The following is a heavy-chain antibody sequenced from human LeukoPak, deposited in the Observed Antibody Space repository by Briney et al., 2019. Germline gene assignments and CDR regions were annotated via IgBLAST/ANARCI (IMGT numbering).Heavy chain of an antibody. CDR1: GFPFSAYS. CDR3: AKAYYDPSGYSYYFDY. J-gene: IGHJ4*02. CDR2: ISGSSSYV. D-gene: IGHD3-22*01. Sequence: PGGSLRLSCAASGFPFSAYSMNWVRQAPGKGLEWVSSISGSSSYVYYEDSVKGRFTISRDNAKNSLYLHMNSLRAEDTAVYYCAKAYYDPSGYSYYFDYWGQGTLVTVSS. V-gene: IGHV3-21*01.